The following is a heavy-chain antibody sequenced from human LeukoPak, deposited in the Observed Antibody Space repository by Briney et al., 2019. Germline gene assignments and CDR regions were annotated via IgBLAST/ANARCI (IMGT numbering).Heavy chain of an antibody. CDR3: ARRGVADWFDP. J-gene: IGHJ5*02. Sequence: ASVKVSCKASGYTFTSYYMHWVRQAPGQGLEWMGIVNPSGGSTSYAQKFQGRVTMTRDTSTSTVYMELSSLRSEDTAVYYCARRGVADWFDPWGQGTLVTVSS. V-gene: IGHV1-46*01. CDR1: GYTFTSYY. D-gene: IGHD6-19*01. CDR2: VNPSGGST.